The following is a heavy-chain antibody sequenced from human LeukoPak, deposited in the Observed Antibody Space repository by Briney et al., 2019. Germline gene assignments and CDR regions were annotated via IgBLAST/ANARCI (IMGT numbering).Heavy chain of an antibody. V-gene: IGHV3-74*01. CDR2: INRDGSST. D-gene: IGHD3-16*01. CDR1: GFTFSDYA. CDR3: ARGEYTYGLD. J-gene: IGHJ4*02. Sequence: GGSLKLSCAASGFTFSDYAMSWVRQVPGKGLVWVSRINRDGSSTSYSNSVKGRFTISRDNPKNTLHLQMNSLRVDDTAVYYCARGEYTYGLDWGQGTLVTVSS.